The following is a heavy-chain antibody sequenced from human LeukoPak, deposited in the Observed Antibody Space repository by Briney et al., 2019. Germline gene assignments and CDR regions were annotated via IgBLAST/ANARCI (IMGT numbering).Heavy chain of an antibody. CDR1: GFTFSSYA. CDR2: ISYDGSNK. D-gene: IGHD5-18*01. CDR3: AREDTAMVTDY. J-gene: IGHJ4*02. V-gene: IGHV3-30*04. Sequence: PGGSLRLSCAASGFTFSSYAMHWVRQAPGKGLEWVAVISYDGSNKYYADSVKGRFTISRDNSKNTLYLQMNSLRAEDTAVYYCAREDTAMVTDYWGQGTLVTVSS.